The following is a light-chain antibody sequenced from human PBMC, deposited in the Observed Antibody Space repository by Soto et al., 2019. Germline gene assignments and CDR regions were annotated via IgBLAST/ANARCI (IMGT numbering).Light chain of an antibody. J-gene: IGKJ4*01. Sequence: DIQMTQSPSTLSASVGDRVASSFLSSQSISTSLAWYQQKPGKAPKFLIYDASSLQSGVPSRFSGSGSGTEFTLTISSLQPDDFATYYCQQYKGYSPLTFGGGTKVDIK. CDR2: DAS. CDR3: QQYKGYSPLT. V-gene: IGKV1-5*01. CDR1: QSISTS.